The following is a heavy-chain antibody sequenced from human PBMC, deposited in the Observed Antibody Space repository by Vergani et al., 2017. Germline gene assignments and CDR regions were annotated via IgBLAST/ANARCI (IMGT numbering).Heavy chain of an antibody. CDR3: ARARCIETCYMSNCLDS. D-gene: IGHD3-9*01. J-gene: IGHJ5*01. V-gene: IGHV3-74*03. CDR2: IKSDGSIT. CDR1: GFSFNSYW. Sequence: DVHLAESGGGLFQPGGSLRLSCSASGFSFNSYWMHWVRQVPGKGLLWVPRIKSDGSITAYADSVKGRFTISRDNAQNTLYLQMNSLRVEDTGVYYCARARCIETCYMSNCLDSWGQGTLVTVSS.